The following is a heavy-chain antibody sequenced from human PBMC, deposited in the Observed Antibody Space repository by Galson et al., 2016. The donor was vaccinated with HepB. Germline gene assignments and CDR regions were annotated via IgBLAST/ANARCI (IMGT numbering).Heavy chain of an antibody. CDR3: ARDGRVGSSDY. Sequence: SLRLSCAASGFTFSDYYMSWIRQAPGKGLEWISYVSSSSSSTEYSDSVKGRFTISRDNAKNSLYLQMNSLRADDTAVYYCARDGRVGSSDYWGQGTLVTVSS. CDR1: GFTFSDYY. J-gene: IGHJ4*02. D-gene: IGHD6-6*01. CDR2: VSSSSSST. V-gene: IGHV3-11*06.